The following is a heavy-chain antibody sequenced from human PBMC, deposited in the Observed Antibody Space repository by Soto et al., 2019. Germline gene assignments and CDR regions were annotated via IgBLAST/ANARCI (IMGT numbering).Heavy chain of an antibody. CDR2: IGNDGSNK. CDR1: GFSFSTYG. CDR3: ARDQQGATWD. J-gene: IGHJ4*02. V-gene: IGHV3-33*01. D-gene: IGHD1-26*01. Sequence: QVQLVESGGGVVQPGGSLRLSCAASGFSFSTYGMHWVRQAPGKGLEWVAVIGNDGSNKYYIDSVKGRFTVSRDNSKNTLYLQMNSLRAEDTAMYFCARDQQGATWDWGQGTLVTVSS.